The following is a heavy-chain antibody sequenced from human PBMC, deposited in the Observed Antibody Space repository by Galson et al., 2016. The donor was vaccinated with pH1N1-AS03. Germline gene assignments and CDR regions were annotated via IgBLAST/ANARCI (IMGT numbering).Heavy chain of an antibody. CDR3: EHRPSSWPYWYFDL. J-gene: IGHJ2*01. CDR2: IHWDDDQ. CDR1: GFSLSTSGVA. Sequence: PALVKPTQTLTLTCTFSGFSLSTSGVAVGWIRQPPGKALECLALIHWDDDQHYSPSLKSRLTITKDTSKNQLVLTLTNMDPVDTSTYYCEHRPSSWPYWYFDLWGRGTLVTVSS. V-gene: IGHV2-5*02. D-gene: IGHD6-13*01.